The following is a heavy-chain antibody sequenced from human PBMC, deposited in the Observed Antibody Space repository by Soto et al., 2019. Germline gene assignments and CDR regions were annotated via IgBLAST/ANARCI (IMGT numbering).Heavy chain of an antibody. CDR3: AKHDFCTLYNTGLDS. D-gene: IGHD3-3*01. CDR2: ISGSGGDT. J-gene: IGHJ4*02. V-gene: IGHV3-23*01. Sequence: EVQLLESGGGLVQPGGSLRLSCSASGFTFTSYAMSWVRQAPGKGLQWVSGISGSGGDTKSADSVKGRFTISRDNFKNILYLQMNSLRAEDTAVYYCAKHDFCTLYNTGLDSWGQGTRVTVSS. CDR1: GFTFTSYA.